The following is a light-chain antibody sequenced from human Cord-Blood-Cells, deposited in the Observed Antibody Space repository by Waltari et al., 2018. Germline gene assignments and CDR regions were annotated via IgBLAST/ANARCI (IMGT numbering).Light chain of an antibody. J-gene: IGKJ5*01. Sequence: EIVLTQSPATLSLSPGERATLSSRASQSVSSYLAWYQQKPGQAPRLLIYDASNWATGIPARFSGSGSGTDFTLTISSLEPEDFAVYYCQQRSNWPITFGQGTRLEIK. CDR1: QSVSSY. V-gene: IGKV3-11*01. CDR2: DAS. CDR3: QQRSNWPIT.